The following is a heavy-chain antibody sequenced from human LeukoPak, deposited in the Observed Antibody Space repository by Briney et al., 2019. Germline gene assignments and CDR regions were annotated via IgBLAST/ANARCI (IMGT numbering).Heavy chain of an antibody. CDR3: ARDTGLAGRYYYYYMDV. V-gene: IGHV1-18*01. J-gene: IGHJ6*03. CDR2: ISAYNGNT. CDR1: GYTFTSYG. D-gene: IGHD1-14*01. Sequence: ASVKVSCKASGYTFTSYGISWVRQAPGQGLEWMGWISAYNGNTNYAQKLQGRVTMTTDASTSTAYMELRSLRSDDTAVYYCARDTGLAGRYYYYYMDVWGKGTTVTVSS.